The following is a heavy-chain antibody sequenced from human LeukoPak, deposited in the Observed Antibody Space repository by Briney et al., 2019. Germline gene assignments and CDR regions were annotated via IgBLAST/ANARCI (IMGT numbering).Heavy chain of an antibody. CDR1: GYTLTELS. V-gene: IGHV1-24*01. J-gene: IGHJ4*02. D-gene: IGHD6-19*01. CDR2: FDPEDGET. CDR3: ASSVAGKGRFDY. Sequence: GASVTVSCKVSGYTLTELSMHWVRQAPGKGLEWMGGFDPEDGETIYAQKFHGRVTMTEDTSTDTAYMELSSLRSEDTVVYYCASSVAGKGRFDYWGQGTLVTVSS.